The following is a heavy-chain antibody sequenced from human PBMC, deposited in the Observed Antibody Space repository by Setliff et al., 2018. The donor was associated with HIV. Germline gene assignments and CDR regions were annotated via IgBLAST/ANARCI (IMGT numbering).Heavy chain of an antibody. J-gene: IGHJ4*02. CDR1: GGSITSYY. V-gene: IGHV4-59*08. CDR2: IFDSGTT. CDR3: ARQGGYNSPLMV. Sequence: SETLSLTCTVSGGSITSYYWNWIRQSPGKGLEWIGYIFDSGTTKYSPSVTSRVTISVDASKNQFFLQLISVTAADTAVYYCARQGGYNSPLMVWGQGKLVTV. D-gene: IGHD3-10*01.